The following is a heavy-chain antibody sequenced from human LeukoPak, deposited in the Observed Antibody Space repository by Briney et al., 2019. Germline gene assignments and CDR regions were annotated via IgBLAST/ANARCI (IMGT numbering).Heavy chain of an antibody. CDR2: IYYSGST. CDR3: ARSIAAADCFDY. Sequence: SETLSLTCTVSGGSISSDDYYWSWIRQPPGKGLEWIGYIYYSGSTYYNPSLKSRVTISVDTSKNQFSLKLSSVTAADTAVYYCARSIAAADCFDYWGQGTLVTVSS. J-gene: IGHJ4*02. CDR1: GGSISSDDYY. D-gene: IGHD6-13*01. V-gene: IGHV4-30-4*08.